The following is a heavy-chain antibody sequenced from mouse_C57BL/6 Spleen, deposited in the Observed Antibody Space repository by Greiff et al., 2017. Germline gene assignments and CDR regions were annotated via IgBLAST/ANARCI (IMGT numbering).Heavy chain of an antibody. J-gene: IGHJ2*01. V-gene: IGHV1-26*01. Sequence: EVQLLQSGPELVKPGASVKLSCKASGYTFTDYSMNWVKQSHGKSLEWIGDINPSNGGTNYNEKFKGKATLTVDKSSRTAYMELRSLTSEDSAVYYCARSVADYWGQGTTLTVS. CDR3: ARSVADY. CDR1: GYTFTDYS. CDR2: INPSNGGT.